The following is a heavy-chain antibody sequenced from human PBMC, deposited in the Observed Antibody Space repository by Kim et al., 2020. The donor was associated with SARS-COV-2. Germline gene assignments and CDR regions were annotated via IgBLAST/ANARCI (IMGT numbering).Heavy chain of an antibody. D-gene: IGHD3-22*01. CDR2: IIPIFGTA. Sequence: SVKVSCKASGGTFSSYAISWVRQAPGQGLEWMGGIIPIFGTANYAQKFQGRVTITADESTSTAYMELSSLRSEDTAVYYCATTDYYDSSGYFQLDYWGQGTLVTVSS. V-gene: IGHV1-69*13. J-gene: IGHJ4*02. CDR1: GGTFSSYA. CDR3: ATTDYYDSSGYFQLDY.